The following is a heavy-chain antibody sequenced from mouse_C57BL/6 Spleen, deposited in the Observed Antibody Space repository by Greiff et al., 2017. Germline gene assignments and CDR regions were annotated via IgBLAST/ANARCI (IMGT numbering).Heavy chain of an antibody. D-gene: IGHD1-1*01. Sequence: QVHVKQPGTELVKPGASVKLSCKASGYTFTSYWMHWVKQRPGQGLEWIGNINPSNGGTNYNEKFKSKATLTVDKSSSTAYMQLSSLTSEDSAVYDCAREGSYYYGSSLYYYAMDYWGQGTSVTVSS. CDR2: INPSNGGT. CDR3: AREGSYYYGSSLYYYAMDY. J-gene: IGHJ4*01. V-gene: IGHV1-53*01. CDR1: GYTFTSYW.